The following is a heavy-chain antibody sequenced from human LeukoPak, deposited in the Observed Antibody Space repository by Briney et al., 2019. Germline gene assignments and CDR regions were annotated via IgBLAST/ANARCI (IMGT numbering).Heavy chain of an antibody. V-gene: IGHV4-38-2*02. CDR3: ARVLHAPKFIDS. CDR2: VFQLQTVRS. J-gene: IGHJ4*02. D-gene: IGHD2-8*01. CDR1: GSSITSTYY. Sequence: SETLSLTCTVSGSSITSTYYWAWFRQPPGKGVEWIATVFQLQTVRSFYNKSLESRVTMSLDTSQNQFSLNLTSVTAADTALYFCARVLHAPKFIDSWGQGTLVTVSS.